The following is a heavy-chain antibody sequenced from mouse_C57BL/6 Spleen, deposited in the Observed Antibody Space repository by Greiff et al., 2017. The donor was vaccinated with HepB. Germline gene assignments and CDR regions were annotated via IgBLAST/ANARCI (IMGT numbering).Heavy chain of an antibody. D-gene: IGHD1-1*01. J-gene: IGHJ3*01. CDR3: ARPYDYGSSYWFAY. CDR2: ILPGSGST. V-gene: IGHV1-9*01. CDR1: GYTFTGYW. Sequence: VHLVESGAELMKPGASVKLSCKATGYTFTGYWIEWVKQRPGHGLEWIGEILPGSGSTNYNEKFKGKATFTADTSSNTAYMQLSSLTNEDSAIYYCARPYDYGSSYWFAYWGQGTLVTVSA.